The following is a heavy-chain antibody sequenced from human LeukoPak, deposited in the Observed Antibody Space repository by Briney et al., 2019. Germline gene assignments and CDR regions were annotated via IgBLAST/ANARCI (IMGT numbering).Heavy chain of an antibody. CDR2: IIPILGIA. V-gene: IGHV1-69*04. CDR1: GGTFSSYA. CDR3: ARVGGYCSSTSCPVDY. J-gene: IGHJ4*02. Sequence: SVKVSCKASGGTFSSYAISWVRQAPGQGLEWMGRIIPILGIANYAQKFQGRVTITADKSTSTAYMELSSLRSEDTAVYYCARVGGYCSSTSCPVDYWGQGTLVTVSS. D-gene: IGHD2-2*01.